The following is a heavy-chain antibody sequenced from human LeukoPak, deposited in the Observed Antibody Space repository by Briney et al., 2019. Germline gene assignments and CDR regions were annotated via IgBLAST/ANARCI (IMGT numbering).Heavy chain of an antibody. J-gene: IGHJ4*02. CDR3: ARGATNGYNSRGHFDY. CDR2: INAGNGNT. D-gene: IGHD5-24*01. Sequence: ASVKVSCKASGYTFTSYAMHWVRQAPGQRLEWMGWINAGNGNTKYSQKFQGRVTITRDTSASTAYMELSSLRSEDTAVYYCARGATNGYNSRGHFDYWGQGTLVTVSS. CDR1: GYTFTSYA. V-gene: IGHV1-3*01.